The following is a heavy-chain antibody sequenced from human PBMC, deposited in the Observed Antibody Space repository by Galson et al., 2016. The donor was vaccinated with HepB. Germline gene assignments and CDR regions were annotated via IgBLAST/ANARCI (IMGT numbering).Heavy chain of an antibody. V-gene: IGHV3-20*04. CDR2: INWNGGST. J-gene: IGHJ4*02. CDR3: ARGMSHDYGVSADY. CDR1: GFTFDDYG. D-gene: IGHD4-17*01. Sequence: SLRLSCAASGFTFDDYGLGWVRQAPGKGLEWVSGINWNGGSTGYADSVKGRFTISRDNAKNSLYLQMNSLRAEDTALYYCARGMSHDYGVSADYWGQGTLVTVSS.